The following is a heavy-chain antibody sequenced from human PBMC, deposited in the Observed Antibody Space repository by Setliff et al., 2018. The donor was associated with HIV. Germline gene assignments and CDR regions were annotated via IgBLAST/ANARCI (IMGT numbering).Heavy chain of an antibody. CDR1: GYSFTNYA. Sequence: ASVKVSCKASGYSFTNYAINWLRQAPGRGLEWMGWIHTEQGFPMYAQGFTGRFVFSLDPSVSTAYLQINSLKTEDTAMYYCARVGSYWSTFDYWGQGALVTVS. J-gene: IGHJ4*02. CDR2: IHTEQGFP. D-gene: IGHD1-26*01. CDR3: ARVGSYWSTFDY. V-gene: IGHV7-4-1*02.